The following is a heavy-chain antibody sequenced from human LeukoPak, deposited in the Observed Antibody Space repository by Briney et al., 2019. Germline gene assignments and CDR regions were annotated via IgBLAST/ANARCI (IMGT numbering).Heavy chain of an antibody. J-gene: IGHJ4*02. Sequence: PSETLSLTCTVSGGSISSGSYYWSWIRQPAGKGLEWIVRIYTSGSTNYNPSLKSRVTISVDTSKNQFSLKLSSVTAADTAVYYCARGVGYCSSTSCYRAYYFDYWGQGTLVTVSS. D-gene: IGHD2-2*02. CDR2: IYTSGST. CDR1: GGSISSGSYY. V-gene: IGHV4-61*02. CDR3: ARGVGYCSSTSCYRAYYFDY.